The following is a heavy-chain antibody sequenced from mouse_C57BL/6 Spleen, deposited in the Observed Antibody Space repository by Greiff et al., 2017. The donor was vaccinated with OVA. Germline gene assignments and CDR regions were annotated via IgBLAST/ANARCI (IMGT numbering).Heavy chain of an antibody. CDR1: GYTLTDYY. D-gene: IGHD1-1*01. V-gene: IGHV1-26*01. CDR3: ARYGSNYLYYAMDY. Sequence: VQLQQSGPELVKPGASVKISCKASGYTLTDYYMNWVKQSHGKSLEWIGDINPNNGGTSYNQKFKGKATLTVDKSSSTAYMELRSLTSEDSAVYYCARYGSNYLYYAMDYWGQGTSVTVSS. J-gene: IGHJ4*01. CDR2: INPNNGGT.